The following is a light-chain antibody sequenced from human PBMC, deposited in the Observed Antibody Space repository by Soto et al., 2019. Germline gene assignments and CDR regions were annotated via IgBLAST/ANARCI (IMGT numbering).Light chain of an antibody. Sequence: EVVLTQSPATLSLSPWEGATLSCRASQSIGNYLAWYQQKPGQAPRLLIYGASNRATGIPDRFSGSGSGTDFTLTISRLEPEDFAVYYCQQYGSSGTFGQGTKVDI. V-gene: IGKV3-20*01. CDR1: QSIGNY. J-gene: IGKJ1*01. CDR2: GAS. CDR3: QQYGSSGT.